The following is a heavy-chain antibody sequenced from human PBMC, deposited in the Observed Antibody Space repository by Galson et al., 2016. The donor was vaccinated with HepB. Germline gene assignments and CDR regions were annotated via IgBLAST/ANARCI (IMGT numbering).Heavy chain of an antibody. D-gene: IGHD3-9*01. Sequence: TLSLTCSVSGGSITSSDWWSWVRQPPGKGLEWIAEIHHNGRPNHRPSLRSRVTISVDKSRNQFSLKLRSVTAADTAMYYCARGELATGFDQWGQGALVTVSS. CDR3: ARGELATGFDQ. CDR1: GGSITSSDW. CDR2: IHHNGRP. V-gene: IGHV4-4*02. J-gene: IGHJ4*02.